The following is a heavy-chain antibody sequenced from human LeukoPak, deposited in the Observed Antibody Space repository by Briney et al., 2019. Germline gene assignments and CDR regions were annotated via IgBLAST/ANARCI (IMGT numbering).Heavy chain of an antibody. Sequence: PGGSLRLSCAASRFTFSSYAMSWVRQVPGKGLEWVSAISGSGGSTYYADSVKGRFTISTDNSKNTLYLQMNSLRAEDTALYYCAKASGSGYGKDYFDYWGQGTLVTVSS. V-gene: IGHV3-23*01. CDR3: AKASGSGYGKDYFDY. J-gene: IGHJ4*02. CDR1: RFTFSSYA. CDR2: ISGSGGST. D-gene: IGHD1-26*01.